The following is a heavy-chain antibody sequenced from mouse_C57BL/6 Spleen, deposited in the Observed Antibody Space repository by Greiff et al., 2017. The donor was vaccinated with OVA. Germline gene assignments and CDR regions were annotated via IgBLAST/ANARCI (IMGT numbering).Heavy chain of an antibody. CDR3: AREEVLLLLWYFDV. CDR2: IHPNSGST. D-gene: IGHD1-1*01. V-gene: IGHV1-64*01. Sequence: VQLQQPGAELVKPGASVKLSCKASGYTFTSYWMHWVKQRPGQGLEWIGMIHPNSGSTNYNEKFKSKATLTVDKSSSTAYMQLSSLTSEDSAVYYCAREEVLLLLWYFDVWGTGTTVTVSS. CDR1: GYTFTSYW. J-gene: IGHJ1*03.